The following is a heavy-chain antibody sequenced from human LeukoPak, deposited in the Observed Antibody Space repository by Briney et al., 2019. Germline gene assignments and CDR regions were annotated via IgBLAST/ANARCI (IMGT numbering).Heavy chain of an antibody. Sequence: GASVKVSCKASGYTFTGYYMHWVRQAPGQGLEWMGWINPNSGGTNYAQKFQGRVTMTEDTSTDTAYMELSSLRSEDTAVYYCATDSKTRVLRYFDWLLYSWGQGTLVTVSS. CDR1: GYTFTGYY. D-gene: IGHD3-9*01. CDR2: INPNSGGT. J-gene: IGHJ4*02. V-gene: IGHV1-2*02. CDR3: ATDSKTRVLRYFDWLLYS.